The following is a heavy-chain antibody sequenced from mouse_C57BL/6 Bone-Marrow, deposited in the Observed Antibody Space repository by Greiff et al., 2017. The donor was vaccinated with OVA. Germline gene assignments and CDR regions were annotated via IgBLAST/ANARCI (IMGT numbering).Heavy chain of an antibody. V-gene: IGHV1-18*01. CDR2: INPNNGGT. D-gene: IGHD2-1*01. CDR1: GYTFTDYN. J-gene: IGHJ4*01. CDR3: ARGLYYGNFTYAMDY. Sequence: EVQLQQSGPELVKPGASVKIPCKASGYTFTDYNMDWVKQSHGKSLEWIGDINPNNGGTIYNQKFKGKATLTVDKSSSTAYMELRSLTSEDTAVYYCARGLYYGNFTYAMDYWGQGTSVTVSS.